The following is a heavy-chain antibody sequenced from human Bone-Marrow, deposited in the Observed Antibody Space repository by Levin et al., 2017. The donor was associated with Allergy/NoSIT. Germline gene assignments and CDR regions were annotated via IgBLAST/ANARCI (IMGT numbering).Heavy chain of an antibody. J-gene: IGHJ4*02. CDR1: RFTFSSYD. Sequence: GGSLRLSCAASRFTFSSYDMNWVRQAPGRGLEWVSYINKFNSFRYYAKSVKGRFTISRDNAANSLYLQMDNLRAEDTAIYYCVRRETDATRYDHFNYWGQGTLVTV. D-gene: IGHD3-16*02. CDR3: VRRETDATRYDHFNY. CDR2: INKFNSFR. V-gene: IGHV3-48*01.